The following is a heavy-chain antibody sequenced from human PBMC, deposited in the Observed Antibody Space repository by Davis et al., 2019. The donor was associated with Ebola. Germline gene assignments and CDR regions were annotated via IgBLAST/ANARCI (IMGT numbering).Heavy chain of an antibody. CDR1: GGTFSSYA. CDR3: ARHGEYSGYDFGWFDP. D-gene: IGHD5-12*01. CDR2: IIPIFGTA. V-gene: IGHV1-69*06. J-gene: IGHJ5*02. Sequence: SVKVSCKASGGTFSSYAISWVRQAPGQGLEWMGGIIPIFGTANYAQKFQGRVTITADKSTSTAYMELSSLRSEDTAVYYCARHGEYSGYDFGWFDPWGQGTLVTVSS.